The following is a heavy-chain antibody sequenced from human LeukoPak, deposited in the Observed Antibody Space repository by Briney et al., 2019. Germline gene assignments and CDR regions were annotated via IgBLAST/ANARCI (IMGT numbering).Heavy chain of an antibody. V-gene: IGHV3-23*01. J-gene: IGHJ6*02. CDR2: LSGSGNTV. Sequence: GGSLRLSCAASGFTFSSYAMTWVRQAPGKGLEWVSALSGSGNTVYYANSVKGRFTISRDNSKNSLSLQMNSLRAEDTAVYYCARDLAGARDYYYGMDVWGQGTTVTVSS. D-gene: IGHD3-10*01. CDR1: GFTFSSYA. CDR3: ARDLAGARDYYYGMDV.